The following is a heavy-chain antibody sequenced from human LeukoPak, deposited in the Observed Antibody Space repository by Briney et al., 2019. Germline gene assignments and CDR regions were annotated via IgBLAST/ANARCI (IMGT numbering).Heavy chain of an antibody. CDR2: ISGNGGST. Sequence: PGGSLRLSCAASGFTFSSYAMSWVRQAPGKGLEWVSGISGNGGSTHYADSVKGRFTISRDNSKNTLYLQMNSLRAEDTAVYYCAKEGPSLGGYSSSWRPHHIDYWGQGTLVTVSS. CDR1: GFTFSSYA. V-gene: IGHV3-23*01. CDR3: AKEGPSLGGYSSSWRPHHIDY. J-gene: IGHJ4*02. D-gene: IGHD6-13*01.